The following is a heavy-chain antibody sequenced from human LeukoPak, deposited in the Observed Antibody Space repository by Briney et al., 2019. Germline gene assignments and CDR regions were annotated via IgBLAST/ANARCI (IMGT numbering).Heavy chain of an antibody. CDR1: GFTFSSYA. Sequence: PGGSLRLSCAASGFTFSSYAMRWVRQAPGKGLEWVSAISGSGGSTYYADSVKGRFTISRDNSKNTLYLQMNSLRAEDTAVYYCASHYGSGSYSLRYFDYWGQGTLVTVPS. D-gene: IGHD3-10*01. CDR3: ASHYGSGSYSLRYFDY. J-gene: IGHJ4*02. CDR2: ISGSGGST. V-gene: IGHV3-23*01.